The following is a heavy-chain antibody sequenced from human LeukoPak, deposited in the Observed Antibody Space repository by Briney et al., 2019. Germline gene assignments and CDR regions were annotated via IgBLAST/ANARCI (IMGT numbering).Heavy chain of an antibody. J-gene: IGHJ4*02. CDR3: AKVWGFGEEDY. CDR1: GYTFTSYA. CDR2: INAGNGNT. D-gene: IGHD3-10*01. V-gene: IGHV1-3*03. Sequence: GASVKVSCKASGYTFTSYAMHWVRQAPGQRLEWMGWINAGNGNTKYSQEFQGRVTITRDTSASTAYMELSSLRAEDTAVYYCAKVWGFGEEDYWGQGTLVTVSS.